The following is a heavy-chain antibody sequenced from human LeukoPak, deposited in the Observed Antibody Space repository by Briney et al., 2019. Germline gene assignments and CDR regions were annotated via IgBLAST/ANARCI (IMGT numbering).Heavy chain of an antibody. Sequence: GGSLRLSCAASGFTVSSNYMSWVRQAPGKGLEWVSVIYSGGSTYYADSVKGRFTISRDNSKNTLYLQMNSLRAKDTAVYYCARDMSYYDSTSDYWGQGTLVTVSS. V-gene: IGHV3-66*01. D-gene: IGHD3-22*01. CDR2: IYSGGST. CDR3: ARDMSYYDSTSDY. J-gene: IGHJ4*02. CDR1: GFTVSSNY.